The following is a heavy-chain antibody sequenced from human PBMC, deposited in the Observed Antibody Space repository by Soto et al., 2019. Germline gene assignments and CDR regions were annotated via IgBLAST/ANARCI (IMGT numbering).Heavy chain of an antibody. Sequence: GGSLRLSCAASGFTFSSYAMSWVRQAPGKGLEWVSAISGSGGSTYYADSVKGRFTISRDNSKNTLYLQMNSLRAEDTAVYYCTTDQVPLPVSYYYYGMDVWGQGTTVTVSS. CDR1: GFTFSSYA. V-gene: IGHV3-23*01. CDR2: ISGSGGST. CDR3: TTDQVPLPVSYYYYGMDV. J-gene: IGHJ6*02.